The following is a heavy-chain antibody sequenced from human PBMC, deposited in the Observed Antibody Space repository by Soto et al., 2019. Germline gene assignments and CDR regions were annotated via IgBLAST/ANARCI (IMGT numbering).Heavy chain of an antibody. D-gene: IGHD7-27*01. J-gene: IGHJ4*02. CDR1: GGSISNHY. CDR2: IYYNGNT. CDR3: ARANWYSEY. V-gene: IGHV4-59*11. Sequence: PSETLSLTCTVSGGSISNHYWSWIRQPPGKGLEWIGYIYYNGNTNYNPSLNSRVTMSVDTSKNQISLKLSSVTAADTAVYYCARANWYSEYWGQGTLVTVSS.